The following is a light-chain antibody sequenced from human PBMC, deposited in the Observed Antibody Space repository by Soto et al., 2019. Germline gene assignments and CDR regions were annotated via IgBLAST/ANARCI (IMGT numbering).Light chain of an antibody. CDR3: QQYNNWPPIT. J-gene: IGKJ5*01. Sequence: EIVMTQSPATLSVSPGERATLSCRASQSVSSNVAWYQQTPGQAPMLLLDGASTRATGIPARFSGSGSGTEFTLTISSLQSEDFAVYYCQQYNNWPPITCGQGTRLEIK. CDR1: QSVSSN. V-gene: IGKV3-15*01. CDR2: GAS.